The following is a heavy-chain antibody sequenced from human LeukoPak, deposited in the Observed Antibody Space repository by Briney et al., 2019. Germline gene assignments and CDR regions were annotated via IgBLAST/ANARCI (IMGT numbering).Heavy chain of an antibody. CDR1: GSISSYY. CDR3: ARLIHRGFGELFSYPYYFDY. CDR2: IYTSGTT. J-gene: IGHJ4*02. Sequence: SETLSLTCTVSGSISSYYWSWIRQPPGKGLEWIGYIYTSGTTNYNPSLKSRVTISVDTSKNQFSLKLSSVTAADTAVYYCARLIHRGFGELFSYPYYFDYWGQGTLVTVSS. V-gene: IGHV4-4*09. D-gene: IGHD3-10*01.